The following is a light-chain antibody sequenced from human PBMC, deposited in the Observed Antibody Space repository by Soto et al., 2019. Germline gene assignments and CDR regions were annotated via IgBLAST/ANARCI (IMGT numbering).Light chain of an antibody. J-gene: IGKJ1*01. V-gene: IGKV1-5*01. Sequence: DIQMTQSPSTLSASVGDRVTITCRASQTISSWLAWYQQKPGKAPKLLIYDASSLESGVPSRFSGSGSGTEFTLTISSLQPDDFATYYCHSKTFGQGTKVDIK. CDR3: HSKT. CDR2: DAS. CDR1: QTISSW.